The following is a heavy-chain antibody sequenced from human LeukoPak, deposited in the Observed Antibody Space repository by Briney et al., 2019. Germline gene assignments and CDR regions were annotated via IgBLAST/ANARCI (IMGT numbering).Heavy chain of an antibody. V-gene: IGHV1-46*01. J-gene: IGHJ6*02. CDR2: INPSGGST. D-gene: IGHD1-26*01. CDR3: ARDRLVGATTAYYYYGMDV. Sequence: ASVKVSCKASGYTFTSYYMHWVRQAPGQGLEWMGIINPSGGSTSYAQKFRGRVTMTRDTSTSTVYMELSSLRSEDTAVYYCARDRLVGATTAYYYYGMDVWGQGTTVTVSS. CDR1: GYTFTSYY.